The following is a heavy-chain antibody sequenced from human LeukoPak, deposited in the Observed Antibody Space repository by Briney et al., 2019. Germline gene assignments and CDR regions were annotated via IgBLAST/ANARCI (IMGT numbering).Heavy chain of an antibody. D-gene: IGHD3-22*01. CDR2: TYFDGDT. V-gene: IGHV4-39*01. CDR3: ARQRLRGFYDSQTPHYFDY. J-gene: IGHJ4*02. CDR1: SASIKSCNYC. Sequence: SETLSLTCKVSSASIKSCNYCWGWIRQPLGRGREWIATTYFDGDTYFNPSLKSRVTISVDRAQNQFSLKVISVTAADTAVYYCARQRLRGFYDSQTPHYFDYWGQGTLVTVSS.